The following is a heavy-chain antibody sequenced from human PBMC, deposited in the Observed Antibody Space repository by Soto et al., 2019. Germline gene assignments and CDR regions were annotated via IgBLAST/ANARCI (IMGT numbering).Heavy chain of an antibody. J-gene: IGHJ3*02. Sequence: GASVKVSCKASGYTFTSYYMHWVRQAPGQGFEWMGIINPSGGSTSYAQKFQGRVTMTRDTSTSTVYMELSSLRSEDTAVYYCARPYYYDSSGSHGAFDIWGQGTMVTVSS. CDR2: INPSGGST. CDR1: GYTFTSYY. V-gene: IGHV1-46*01. CDR3: ARPYYYDSSGSHGAFDI. D-gene: IGHD3-22*01.